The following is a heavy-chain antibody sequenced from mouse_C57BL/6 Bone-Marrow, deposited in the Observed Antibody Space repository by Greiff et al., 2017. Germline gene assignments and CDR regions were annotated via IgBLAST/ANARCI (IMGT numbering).Heavy chain of an antibody. V-gene: IGHV2-5*01. J-gene: IGHJ3*01. D-gene: IGHD6-1*01. Sequence: QVQLQQPGPGLVQPSQSLSITCKVSGFSLTSYGVHWVRQSPGKGLEWLGVIWRGGSTDYNDAFMSRRGTIKDNSKSHVIFKMNSLQADDTAIYYCALNRWCAYWGQGTLVTVSA. CDR3: ALNRWCAY. CDR1: GFSLTSYG. CDR2: IWRGGST.